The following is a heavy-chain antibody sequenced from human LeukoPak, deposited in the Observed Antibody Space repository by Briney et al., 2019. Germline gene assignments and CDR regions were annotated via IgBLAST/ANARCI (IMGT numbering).Heavy chain of an antibody. J-gene: IGHJ5*02. CDR3: ARHESSSWFGDWFDP. V-gene: IGHV4-34*01. CDR1: GGSFSGYY. D-gene: IGHD6-13*01. CDR2: INHSGST. Sequence: SETLSLTCAVYGGSFSGYYWSWIRQPPGKGLEWIGEINHSGSTNYNPSLKSRVTISVDTSKNQFSLKLSSVTAADTAVYYCARHESSSWFGDWFDPWGQGTLVTVSS.